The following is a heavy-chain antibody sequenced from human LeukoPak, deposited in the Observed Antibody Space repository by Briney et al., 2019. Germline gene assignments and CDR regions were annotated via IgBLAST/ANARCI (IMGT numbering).Heavy chain of an antibody. Sequence: HPGGSLRLSCAASGFTFSSYAMSWVRPAPGKGLEWVSGISGSGTTTYYAASVKGRFTISRDNSKDTLYLQMNSLRAEDAAVYYCTKGVTLFDYWGQGTLVTVSS. V-gene: IGHV3-23*01. D-gene: IGHD2-21*02. J-gene: IGHJ4*02. CDR3: TKGVTLFDY. CDR1: GFTFSSYA. CDR2: ISGSGTTT.